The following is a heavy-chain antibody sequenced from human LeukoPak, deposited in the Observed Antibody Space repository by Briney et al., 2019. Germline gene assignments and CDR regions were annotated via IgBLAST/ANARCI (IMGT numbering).Heavy chain of an antibody. D-gene: IGHD6-13*01. CDR1: GFSFSSFG. CDR2: VWYDGSNQ. Sequence: GSLRLSCTASGFSFSSFGMHWVRQAPGKGLEWVAIVWYDGSNQYYGDSVKGRFTISGDNPKNTVYLQMSSLTPEDTAVYYCARGGMAAAAIDYWGQGALVTVSS. V-gene: IGHV3-33*01. J-gene: IGHJ4*02. CDR3: ARGGMAAAAIDY.